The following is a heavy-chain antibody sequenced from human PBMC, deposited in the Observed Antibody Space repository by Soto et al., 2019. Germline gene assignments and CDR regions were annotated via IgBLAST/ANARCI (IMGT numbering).Heavy chain of an antibody. CDR3: ARDRAVAVVPYYMDV. J-gene: IGHJ6*03. D-gene: IGHD6-19*01. V-gene: IGHV3-33*01. Sequence: QVQLVESGGGVVQPGRSLRLSCAASGFTFSSYGMHWVRQAPGKGLAWVAVIWYDGSNKYYADSVKGRFTISRDNSKNALYLQMNSLRAEDTAVYYCARDRAVAVVPYYMDVWGKGTTVTVSS. CDR1: GFTFSSYG. CDR2: IWYDGSNK.